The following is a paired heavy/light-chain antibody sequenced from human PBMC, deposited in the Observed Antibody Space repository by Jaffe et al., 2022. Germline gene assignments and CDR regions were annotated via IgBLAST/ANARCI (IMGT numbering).Heavy chain of an antibody. J-gene: IGHJ3*02. Sequence: EVQLLESGGGLVQPGGSLRLFCAASGFTLTNYAMSWVRQAPGKGLEWVSTISGSGGNTYYADSVKGRFTISRDNSKNTLFLQMNSLRADDSAVYYCAKDLRGEYPDALHIWGQGTMVIVSS. V-gene: IGHV3-23*01. CDR1: GFTLTNYA. CDR2: ISGSGGNT. CDR3: AKDLRGEYPDALHI. D-gene: IGHD4-17*01.
Light chain of an antibody. J-gene: IGLJ2*01. CDR3: CSYAGSTTLVL. Sequence: QSALTQPASVSGSPGQSITISCTGTSSNVGSSRLVSWYQQHPGKAPKLMIYEVSERPSGVSNRFSGSKSGNTASLTISGLQAEDEADYYCCSYAGSTTLVLFGGGTKLTVL. V-gene: IGLV2-23*02. CDR2: EVS. CDR1: SSNVGSSRL.